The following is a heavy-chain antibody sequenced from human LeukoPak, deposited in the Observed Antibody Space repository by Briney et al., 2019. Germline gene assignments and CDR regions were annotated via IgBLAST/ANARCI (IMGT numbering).Heavy chain of an antibody. CDR3: ARQIVGAPWFDP. D-gene: IGHD1-26*01. Sequence: PGGSLRLSCAASGFTYSSYAMHWVRQAPGKGLDYVSAISSNGGSTYYANSVKGRFTISRDNSKNTLYLQMGSLRADDMAVYYCARQIVGAPWFDPWGQGTLVTVSS. J-gene: IGHJ5*02. V-gene: IGHV3-64*01. CDR2: ISSNGGST. CDR1: GFTYSSYA.